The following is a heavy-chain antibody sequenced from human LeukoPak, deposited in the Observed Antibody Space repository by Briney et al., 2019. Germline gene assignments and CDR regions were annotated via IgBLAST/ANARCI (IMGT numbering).Heavy chain of an antibody. CDR3: ARDLPLLIVGATPNAFDT. CDR2: IYYSGST. Sequence: SETLSLTCTVSGGSISSSSYYWGWIRQPPGKGLEWIGSIYYSGSTYYNPSLKSRVTISVDTSKNQFSLKLSSVTAADTAVYYCARDLPLLIVGATPNAFDTWGQGTMVTVSS. D-gene: IGHD1-26*01. V-gene: IGHV4-39*07. J-gene: IGHJ3*02. CDR1: GGSISSSSYY.